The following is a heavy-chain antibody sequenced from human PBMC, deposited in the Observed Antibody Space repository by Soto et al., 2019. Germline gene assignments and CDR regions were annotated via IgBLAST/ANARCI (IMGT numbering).Heavy chain of an antibody. J-gene: IGHJ4*02. Sequence: KTSETLSLTCTVSGGSISSYYWSWIRQPPGKGLEWIGYIYYSGSTNYNPSLRSRVTISVDTSKNQFSLKLSSVTAADTAVYCCARANAVAAPQFDYCRQRTLVTVCS. CDR2: IYYSGST. CDR3: ARANAVAAPQFDY. D-gene: IGHD6-19*01. CDR1: GGSISSYY. V-gene: IGHV4-59*01.